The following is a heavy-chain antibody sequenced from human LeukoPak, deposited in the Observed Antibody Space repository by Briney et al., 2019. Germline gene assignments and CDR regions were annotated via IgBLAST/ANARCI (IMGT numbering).Heavy chain of an antibody. CDR3: ARLRGSSINI. CDR1: GGSISSSSYY. Sequence: PSETLSHTCTVSGGSISSSSYYWGWIRQPPGKGLEWIGSIYYSGSTYYNPSLKSRVTISVDTSKYQFSLKLSSVTAADTAVYYCARLRGSSINIWGQGTMVTVSS. V-gene: IGHV4-39*01. J-gene: IGHJ3*02. CDR2: IYYSGST. D-gene: IGHD2-2*01.